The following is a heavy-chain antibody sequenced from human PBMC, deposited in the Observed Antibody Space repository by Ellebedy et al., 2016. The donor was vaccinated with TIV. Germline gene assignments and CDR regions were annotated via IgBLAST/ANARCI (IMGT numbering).Heavy chain of an antibody. V-gene: IGHV4-59*01. CDR2: IYYSGST. CDR1: GGSISSYY. Sequence: SETLSLTXTVSGGSISSYYWSWIRQPPGKGLEWIGYIYYSGSTNYNPSLKSRVTISVDTSKNQFSLKLSSVTAADTAVYYCARAGAVVVPAAIDIWGQGTMVTVSS. J-gene: IGHJ3*02. CDR3: ARAGAVVVPAAIDI. D-gene: IGHD2-2*01.